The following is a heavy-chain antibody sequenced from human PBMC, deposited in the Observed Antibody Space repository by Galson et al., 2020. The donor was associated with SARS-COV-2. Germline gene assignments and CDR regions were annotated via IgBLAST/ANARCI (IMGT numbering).Heavy chain of an antibody. CDR3: AAFVGNNPAY. V-gene: IGHV1-58*01. Sequence: SVKVSCKTSGFRFTAPAVQWVRQARGQRLEWIGWIVVGSGKTNYAQKFQERVTITRDMSTTTAYMALSSLRSEGTAVYYCAAFVGNNPAYWGQGTLVSVSS. CDR2: IVVGSGKT. D-gene: IGHD1-26*01. CDR1: GFRFTAPA. J-gene: IGHJ4*02.